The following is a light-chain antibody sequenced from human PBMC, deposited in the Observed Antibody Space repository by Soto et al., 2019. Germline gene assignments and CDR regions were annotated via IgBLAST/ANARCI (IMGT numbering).Light chain of an antibody. CDR3: QQYNEWPPFT. CDR2: AAS. CDR1: HSVRSN. Sequence: EIVMTQSPATISVSPGERATLSGRASHSVRSNLAWYQQKPGQAPRLFFYAASTRATGIPDSFSGSVSGTEFTLTISGLQSEDFAIYYCQQYNEWPPFTFGQGTRLEIK. V-gene: IGKV3-15*01. J-gene: IGKJ5*01.